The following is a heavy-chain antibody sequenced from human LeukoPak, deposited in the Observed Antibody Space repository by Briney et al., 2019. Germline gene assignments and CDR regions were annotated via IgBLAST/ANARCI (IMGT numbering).Heavy chain of an antibody. J-gene: IGHJ6*03. CDR1: GGTFSSYA. V-gene: IGHV1-69*05. CDR3: ATGNCSSTSCSFYYMDV. D-gene: IGHD2-2*01. CDR2: IIPIFGTA. Sequence: SVKVSCKASGGTFSSYAISWVRQAPGQGLEWMGGIIPIFGTANYAQKFQGRVTITTDESTSTAYMELSSLRSEDTAVYYCATGNCSSTSCSFYYMDVWGKGTTVTVSS.